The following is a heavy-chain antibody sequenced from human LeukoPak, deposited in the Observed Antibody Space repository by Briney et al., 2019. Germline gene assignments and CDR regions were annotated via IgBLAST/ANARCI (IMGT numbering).Heavy chain of an antibody. Sequence: GGSLRLSCAASGFTFSSYSMNWVRQAPGKGLEWVSYISSSGSNIYYADSAKGRFTISRDNAKNSLYLQMNSLRAEDTAVYYCARDRDFLGSGWSNSFDYWGQGTLVTVSS. J-gene: IGHJ4*02. D-gene: IGHD6-19*01. CDR1: GFTFSSYS. CDR3: ARDRDFLGSGWSNSFDY. V-gene: IGHV3-48*04. CDR2: ISSSGSNI.